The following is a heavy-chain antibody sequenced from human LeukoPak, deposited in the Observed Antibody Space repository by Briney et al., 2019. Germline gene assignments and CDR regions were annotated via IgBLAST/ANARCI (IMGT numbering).Heavy chain of an antibody. CDR3: AKEDYGSGSLGLDY. CDR1: GFTFSSYG. CDR2: ISYDGSNK. D-gene: IGHD3-10*01. Sequence: GRSLRLSCGASGFTFSSYGMHWVRQAPGKGLEWVAVISYDGSNKYYADSVKGRFTISRDNSKNTLYLQMNSLRAEDTAVYYCAKEDYGSGSLGLDYWGQGTLVTVSS. V-gene: IGHV3-30*18. J-gene: IGHJ4*02.